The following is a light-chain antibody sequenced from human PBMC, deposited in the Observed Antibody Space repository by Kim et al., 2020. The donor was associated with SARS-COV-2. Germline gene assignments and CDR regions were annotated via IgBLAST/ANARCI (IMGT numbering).Light chain of an antibody. J-gene: IGKJ4*01. Sequence: ASVGARVTITCQVHWDIGNYLNWYQHKPGKAPKVLIYGASNLETGVPSRFSGSGYGTQFTLTINNLQAEDIATYYCQHYFDLPLTFGGGTKVDIK. CDR1: WDIGNY. CDR2: GAS. CDR3: QHYFDLPLT. V-gene: IGKV1-33*01.